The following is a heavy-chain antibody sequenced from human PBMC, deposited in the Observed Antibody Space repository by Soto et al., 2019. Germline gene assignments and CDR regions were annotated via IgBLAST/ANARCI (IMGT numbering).Heavy chain of an antibody. CDR1: GGSISSYY. D-gene: IGHD3-3*01. Sequence: SETLSLTCTVSGGSISSYYWSWIRQPPGKGLEWIGYIYYSGSTNYNPSLKSRVTISVDTSKNQFSLKLSSVTAADTAVYYCARGGSGYFFGRPPKDNWFDPWGQGTLVTVSS. J-gene: IGHJ5*02. V-gene: IGHV4-59*08. CDR3: ARGGSGYFFGRPPKDNWFDP. CDR2: IYYSGST.